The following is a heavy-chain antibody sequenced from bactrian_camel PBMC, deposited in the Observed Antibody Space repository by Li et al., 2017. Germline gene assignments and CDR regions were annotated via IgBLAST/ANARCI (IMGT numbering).Heavy chain of an antibody. V-gene: IGHV3S53*01. CDR2: ISGGSEST. CDR1: GIPDRYHW. D-gene: IGHD5*01. J-gene: IGHJ4*01. Sequence: HVQLVESGGGSAQTGGSLRVSCAWSGIPDRYHWMGWYRQAPGKEREKVAAISGGSESTQYADSVKGRFTIARDNAKNTVYLQMNNLKPEDTAMYYCAAARTVTDWARSPAYWGQGTQVTVS. CDR3: AAARTVTDWARSPAY.